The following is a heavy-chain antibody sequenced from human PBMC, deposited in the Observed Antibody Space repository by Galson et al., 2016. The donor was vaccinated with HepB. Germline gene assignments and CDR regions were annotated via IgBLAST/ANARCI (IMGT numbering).Heavy chain of an antibody. CDR1: GFTFSSYA. J-gene: IGHJ4*02. Sequence: SLRLSCAASGFTFSSYAMGWVRQTPGKGLEWVSGISVRGGRTYYTNSVKGRSTISGDNSKNTLYLQMNSLRAEDTAIYYCAKEKGEYFDWLLDYWGQGTLVTVSS. V-gene: IGHV3-23*01. D-gene: IGHD3-9*01. CDR2: ISVRGGRT. CDR3: AKEKGEYFDWLLDY.